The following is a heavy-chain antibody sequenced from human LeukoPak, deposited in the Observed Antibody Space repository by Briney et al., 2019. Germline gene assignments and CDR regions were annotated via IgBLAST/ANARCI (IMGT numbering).Heavy chain of an antibody. J-gene: IGHJ3*02. D-gene: IGHD6-19*01. Sequence: GGSLRLSCAASGFTFSSYWMHWVRQAPGKGLEWVSRINSDGSRTNYADSVKGRFTISRDNAKNTLYLQMNSLRTEDTAVYYCARPETQYSSGLDGFDIWGQGTMVTVSS. V-gene: IGHV3-74*01. CDR3: ARPETQYSSGLDGFDI. CDR2: INSDGSRT. CDR1: GFTFSSYW.